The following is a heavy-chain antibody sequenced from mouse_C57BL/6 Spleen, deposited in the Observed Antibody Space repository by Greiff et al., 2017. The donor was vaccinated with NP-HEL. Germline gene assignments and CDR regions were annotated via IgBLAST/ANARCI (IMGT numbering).Heavy chain of an antibody. CDR1: GYTFTSYW. V-gene: IGHV1-50*01. J-gene: IGHJ4*01. D-gene: IGHD2-5*01. CDR3: ERHYSNTWGAMDY. Sequence: QVQLQQPGAELVKPGASVKLSCKASGYTFTSYWMQWVKQRPGQGLEWIGEIDPSDSYTNYNQKFKGKATLTVDTSSSTAYMQLSSLTSEDSAVYDCERHYSNTWGAMDYWGQGTSVTVSS. CDR2: IDPSDSYT.